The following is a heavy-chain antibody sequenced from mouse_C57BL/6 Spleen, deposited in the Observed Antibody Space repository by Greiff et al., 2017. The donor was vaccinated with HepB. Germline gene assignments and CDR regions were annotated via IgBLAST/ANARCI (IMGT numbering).Heavy chain of an antibody. V-gene: IGHV3-6*01. CDR2: ISYDGSN. J-gene: IGHJ4*01. CDR1: GYSITSGYY. D-gene: IGHD2-5*01. CDR3: ARRRGDYSNRYYYAMDY. Sequence: EVQLQESGPGLVKPSQSLSLTCSVTGYSITSGYYWNWIRQFPGNKLEWMGYISYDGSNNYNPSLKNRISITRDTSKNQFFLKLNSVTTEDTATYYCARRRGDYSNRYYYAMDYWGQGTSVTVSS.